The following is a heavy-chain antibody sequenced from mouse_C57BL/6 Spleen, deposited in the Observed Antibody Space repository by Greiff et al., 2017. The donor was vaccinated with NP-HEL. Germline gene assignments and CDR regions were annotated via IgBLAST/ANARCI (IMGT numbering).Heavy chain of an antibody. CDR3: ARPQIYYYGSSYGFAY. CDR2: ISSGSSTI. D-gene: IGHD1-1*01. Sequence: EVQVVESGGGLVKPGGSLKLSCAASGFTFSDYGMHWVRQAPEKGLEWVAYISSGSSTIYYADTVKGRFTISRDNAKNTLFLQMTSLRSEDTAMYYCARPQIYYYGSSYGFAYWGQGTLVTVSA. V-gene: IGHV5-17*01. J-gene: IGHJ3*01. CDR1: GFTFSDYG.